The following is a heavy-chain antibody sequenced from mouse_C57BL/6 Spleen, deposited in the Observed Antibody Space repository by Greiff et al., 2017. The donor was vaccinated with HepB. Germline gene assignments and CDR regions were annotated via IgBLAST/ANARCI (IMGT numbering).Heavy chain of an antibody. D-gene: IGHD1-1*01. J-gene: IGHJ3*01. CDR2: IYPGDGDT. CDR3: ARSTVVEAY. Sequence: VQLQQSGPELVKPGASVKISCKASGYAFSSSWMNWVKQRPGKGLEWIGRIYPGDGDTNYKGKFKGKATLTADKSSSTAYMQLSSLTSEDSAVYFCARSTVVEAYWGQGTLVTVSA. V-gene: IGHV1-82*01. CDR1: GYAFSSSW.